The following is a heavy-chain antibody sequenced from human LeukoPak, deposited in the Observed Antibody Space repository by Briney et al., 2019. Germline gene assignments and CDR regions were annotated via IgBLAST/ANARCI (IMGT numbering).Heavy chain of an antibody. Sequence: XWXRXXPGQGLEWMGWXNPNSGGTNYAQKFQGRVTMTRDTSISTAYMELSRLRSDDTTVYYCARGPGYSYGTKYYFDYWGQGTLVTVSS. D-gene: IGHD5-18*01. V-gene: IGHV1-2*02. CDR2: XNPNSGGT. CDR3: ARGPGYSYGTKYYFDY. J-gene: IGHJ4*02.